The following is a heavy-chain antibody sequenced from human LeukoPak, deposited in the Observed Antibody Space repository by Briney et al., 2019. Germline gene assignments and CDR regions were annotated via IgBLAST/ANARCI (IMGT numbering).Heavy chain of an antibody. CDR2: ISSSSSTI. D-gene: IGHD6-13*01. V-gene: IGHV3-48*04. CDR3: ARDPFSSTWGKLRFDP. Sequence: SGGSLRLSCAASGFTFSSYSMNWVRQAPGKGLEWVSYISSSSSTIYYADSVKGRFTISRDNAKDSLYLQMNSLRAEDTAVYYCARDPFSSTWGKLRFDPWGQGTLVTVSS. J-gene: IGHJ5*02. CDR1: GFTFSSYS.